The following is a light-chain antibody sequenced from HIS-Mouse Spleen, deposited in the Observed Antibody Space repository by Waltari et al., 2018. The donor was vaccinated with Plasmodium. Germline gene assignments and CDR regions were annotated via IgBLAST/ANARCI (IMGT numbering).Light chain of an antibody. Sequence: QSALTQPASVSGSPGQSITISCTGTSSDVGSYNLVSWYQQHPGKAPKLMIYEGSKRTSGVSNRFSCSNSGNTASLTISGLQAEDEADYYCCSYAGSSTFVVFGGGTKLTVL. CDR1: SSDVGSYNL. J-gene: IGLJ2*01. CDR2: EGS. CDR3: CSYAGSSTFVV. V-gene: IGLV2-23*03.